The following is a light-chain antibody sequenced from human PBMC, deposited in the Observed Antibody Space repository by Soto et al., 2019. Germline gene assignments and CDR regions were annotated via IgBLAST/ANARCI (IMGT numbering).Light chain of an antibody. V-gene: IGLV4-69*01. CDR1: SGHSSYA. J-gene: IGLJ1*01. Sequence: QLVLTQSPSASASLGASVKLTCTLSSGHSSYAIAWHQQQPEKGPRYWMKLNSDGSHSKGDGIPDRFSGSSSGAERYLTISSLQSEDEADYYCQTWVTGTFYVFGTGTTLTVL. CDR2: LNSDGSH. CDR3: QTWVTGTFYV.